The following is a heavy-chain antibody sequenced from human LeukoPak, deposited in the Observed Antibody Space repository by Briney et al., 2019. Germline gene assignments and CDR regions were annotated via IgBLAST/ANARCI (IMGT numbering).Heavy chain of an antibody. Sequence: SVKVSCKASGGTFRSYAISWVRQAAGQGLDGMGGIIPIFGKENYVQKFQGRVKITTDESTSTAYMELSSLRSEDTAVYYCARDRGGFGCSSTSCYRRYYYYYMDVWGKGTTVTVSS. J-gene: IGHJ6*03. CDR1: GGTFRSYA. V-gene: IGHV1-69*05. CDR2: IIPIFGKE. CDR3: ARDRGGFGCSSTSCYRRYYYYYMDV. D-gene: IGHD2-2*02.